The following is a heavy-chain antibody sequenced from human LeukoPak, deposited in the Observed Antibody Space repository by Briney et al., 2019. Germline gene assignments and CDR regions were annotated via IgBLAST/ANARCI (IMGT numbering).Heavy chain of an antibody. D-gene: IGHD4-23*01. Sequence: GESLTLSCVASGFTFSDSSMHWVRQASGKGLEWLGRIRSKTNNYATVYAASVKGRFTISRDDSKNTAYLQMNSLKIEDAAVYYCTRRGYSGNMGDDHWGQGTLVTVSS. CDR3: TRRGYSGNMGDDH. V-gene: IGHV3-73*01. CDR1: GFTFSDSS. CDR2: IRSKTNNYAT. J-gene: IGHJ4*02.